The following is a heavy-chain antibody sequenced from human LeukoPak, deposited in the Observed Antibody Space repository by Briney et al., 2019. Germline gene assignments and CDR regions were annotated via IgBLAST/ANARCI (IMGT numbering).Heavy chain of an antibody. CDR1: GFTFSTYW. J-gene: IGHJ6*04. V-gene: IGHV3-21*01. CDR3: ARVMGKLWFGELLTGDYYYGMDV. CDR2: ISSSSSYI. Sequence: GGSLRLSCAASGFTFSTYWMTWVRQAPGKGLEWVSSISSSSSYIYYADSVKGRFTISRDNAKNSLYLQMDSLRAEDTAVYYCARVMGKLWFGELLTGDYYYGMDVWGKGTTVTVSS. D-gene: IGHD3-10*01.